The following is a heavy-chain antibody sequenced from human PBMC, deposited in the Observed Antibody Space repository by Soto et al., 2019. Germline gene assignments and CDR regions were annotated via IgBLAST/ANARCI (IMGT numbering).Heavy chain of an antibody. V-gene: IGHV3-30*18. D-gene: IGHD2-15*01. CDR1: GFTFSNFG. Sequence: GGPLRLSCVGSGFTFSNFGMHWVRQAPGKGLEWVAGISYDGRSESYVDSVRGRFTLSRDNSKNTLSLQMISLRPEDTGVYYCAKDLDVVMVLSATRGLDVWGQGTTVTVSS. CDR3: AKDLDVVMVLSATRGLDV. CDR2: ISYDGRSE. J-gene: IGHJ6*02.